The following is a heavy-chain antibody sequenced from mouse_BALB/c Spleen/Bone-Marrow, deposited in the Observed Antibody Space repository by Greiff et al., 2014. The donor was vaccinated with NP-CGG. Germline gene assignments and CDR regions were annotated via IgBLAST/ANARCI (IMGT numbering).Heavy chain of an antibody. V-gene: IGHV1S81*02. CDR1: GYTFTSYY. J-gene: IGHJ4*01. D-gene: IGHD1-1*01. CDR3: SRGYYGSTYYYAMDY. CDR2: INPSNVDT. Sequence: VQLQESGAELVKPGASVKLSCKASGYTFTSYYMFCVKQRPGQGLEWIGEINPSNVDTNFNEKFKSKATLTVDKSSNTAYMQLSSLTSEDSAVYYCSRGYYGSTYYYAMDYWGQGTSATVSS.